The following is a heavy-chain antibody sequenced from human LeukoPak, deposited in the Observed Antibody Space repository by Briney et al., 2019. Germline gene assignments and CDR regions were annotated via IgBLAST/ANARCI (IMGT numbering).Heavy chain of an antibody. V-gene: IGHV4-39*07. D-gene: IGHD5-24*01. CDR2: IYYSGST. CDR3: ARVWSRDGYSFFDY. J-gene: IGHJ4*02. Sequence: PSETPSLTCTVSGGSISSSSYYWGWIRQPPGKGLEWIGSIYYSGSTYYNPSLKSRVTISVDTSKNQFSLKLSSVTAADTAVYYCARVWSRDGYSFFDYWGQGTLVTVSS. CDR1: GGSISSSSYY.